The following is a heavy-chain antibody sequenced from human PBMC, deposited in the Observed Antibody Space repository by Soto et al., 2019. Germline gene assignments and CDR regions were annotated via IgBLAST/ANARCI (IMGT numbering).Heavy chain of an antibody. CDR2: ISAYNGNT. CDR3: ARDRDFWSGYPRHIDY. J-gene: IGHJ4*02. D-gene: IGHD3-3*01. Sequence: EASVKVSCKASGYTFTSYGISWVRQAPGQGLEWMGWISAYNGNTNYAQKLQGRVTMTTDTSTSTAYMELRSLRSDDTAVYYCARDRDFWSGYPRHIDYWGQGTLVTVSS. V-gene: IGHV1-18*01. CDR1: GYTFTSYG.